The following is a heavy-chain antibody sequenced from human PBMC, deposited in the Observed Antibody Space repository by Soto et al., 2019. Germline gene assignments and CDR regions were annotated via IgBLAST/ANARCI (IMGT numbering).Heavy chain of an antibody. CDR1: GFTSGNSW. Sequence: EVPLVESGGGLVQPGGSLSLSCAASGFTSGNSWMSWVRQAPGKGLEWVANIHQGGSEKYYVDSVKGRFTISRDNAKNSLYLQMNSLRVEDTAVYYCARDFGWEQRRFRDWYFDLWGRGTLVTVSS. V-gene: IGHV3-7*04. CDR3: ARDFGWEQRRFRDWYFDL. J-gene: IGHJ2*01. CDR2: IHQGGSEK. D-gene: IGHD3-10*01.